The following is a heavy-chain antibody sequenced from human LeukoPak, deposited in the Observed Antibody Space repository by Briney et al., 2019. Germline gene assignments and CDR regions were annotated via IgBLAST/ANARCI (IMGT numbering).Heavy chain of an antibody. D-gene: IGHD5-24*01. CDR2: IHFSINT. CDR1: GGSISTNNY. J-gene: IGHJ4*02. Sequence: SETLSLTCTVSGGSISTNNYWGWIRQPPGMGLEWIGTIHFSINTYYNPSLKSRLTLSIDTSKNQFSLSLRSVTAADTAVYYCARYVEEDGYNAKTLDCWGQGTLVTVSS. V-gene: IGHV4-39*01. CDR3: ARYVEEDGYNAKTLDC.